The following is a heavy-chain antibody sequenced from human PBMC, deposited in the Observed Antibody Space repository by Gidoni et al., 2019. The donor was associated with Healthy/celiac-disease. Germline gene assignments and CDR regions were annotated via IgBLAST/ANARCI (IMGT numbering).Heavy chain of an antibody. V-gene: IGHV1-69*01. CDR2: IIPIFGTA. Sequence: QVQLVQSGAEVKKPGSSVKVSCKASGGTFSSYAIRWVRQAPGQGLGWMGGIIPIFGTANYAQKFQGRVTITADESTSTAYMELSSLRSEDTAVYYCAREEGIGYDSSGYYYWGQGTLVTVSS. J-gene: IGHJ4*02. D-gene: IGHD3-22*01. CDR3: AREEGIGYDSSGYYY. CDR1: GGTFSSYA.